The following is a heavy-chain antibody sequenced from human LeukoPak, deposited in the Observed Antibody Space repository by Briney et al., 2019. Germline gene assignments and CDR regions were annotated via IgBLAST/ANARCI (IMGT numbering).Heavy chain of an antibody. D-gene: IGHD6-6*01. CDR1: GGSISSYY. CDR3: ARESHSSSSVVLYFDY. J-gene: IGHJ4*02. Sequence: SETLSLTCTVSGGSISSYYWSWIRQPPGKGLEWIGYIYYSGSTNYNPSLKSRVTISVDTSKNQFSLKLSSVTAADTAVYYCARESHSSSSVVLYFDYWGQGTLVTVSS. CDR2: IYYSGST. V-gene: IGHV4-59*01.